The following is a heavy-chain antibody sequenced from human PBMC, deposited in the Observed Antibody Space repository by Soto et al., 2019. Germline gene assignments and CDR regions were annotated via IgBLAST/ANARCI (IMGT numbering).Heavy chain of an antibody. D-gene: IGHD2-15*01. Sequence: GGNPRLSCAASGFTFSSYAMSWVRQAPGKRLEWLSLISGSGATTYYADSVKGRFIVSRDKSKNTVYLQMNSLRADDTALYYCTISSVYCSDGDFFDFCGQGTLVIVSA. CDR1: GFTFSSYA. CDR2: ISGSGATT. CDR3: TISSVYCSDGDFFDF. J-gene: IGHJ4*02. V-gene: IGHV3-23*01.